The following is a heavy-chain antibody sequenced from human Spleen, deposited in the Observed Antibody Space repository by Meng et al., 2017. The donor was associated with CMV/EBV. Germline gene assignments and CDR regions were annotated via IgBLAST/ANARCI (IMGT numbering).Heavy chain of an antibody. CDR2: INPYSDTT. Sequence: ASVKVSCKASGYTFSTHYMHWVRQAPGQGLEWMGIINPYSDTTRYAQKFQGRVTITTDESTSTAYMELSSLRSEDTAVYYCARGASGYDWTPEYWGQGTLVTVSS. CDR1: GYTFSTHY. D-gene: IGHD5-12*01. J-gene: IGHJ4*02. V-gene: IGHV1-46*01. CDR3: ARGASGYDWTPEY.